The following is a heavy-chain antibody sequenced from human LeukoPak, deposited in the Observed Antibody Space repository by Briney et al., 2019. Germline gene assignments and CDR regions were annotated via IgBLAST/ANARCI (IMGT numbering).Heavy chain of an antibody. CDR1: GSTFISYA. J-gene: IGHJ4*02. CDR2: ISGSGGNT. Sequence: GGSLRLSCAASGSTFISYAMNWVRQAPGKGLEWVGGISGSGGNTNYADSVKGRSTISRDNSKNTLYLQMNSLRAEGTAVYYCAKDRSCSGGSCYWDYWGQGTLVTVSS. D-gene: IGHD2-15*01. V-gene: IGHV3-23*01. CDR3: AKDRSCSGGSCYWDY.